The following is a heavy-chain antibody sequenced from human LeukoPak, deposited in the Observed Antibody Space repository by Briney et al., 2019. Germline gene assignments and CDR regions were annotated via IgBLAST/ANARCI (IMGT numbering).Heavy chain of an antibody. CDR2: IIPIFGSA. V-gene: IGHV1-69*13. D-gene: IGHD2-21*01. J-gene: IGHJ4*02. CDR1: GGTFSSYA. Sequence: GASVKVSCKASGGTFSSYAISWVRQAPGQGLEWMGGIIPIFGSANYAQKFQGRVTITADESTSTAYMELSSLRSEDTAVYYCARGVPYYPYEDYWGQGTLVTVSS. CDR3: ARGVPYYPYEDY.